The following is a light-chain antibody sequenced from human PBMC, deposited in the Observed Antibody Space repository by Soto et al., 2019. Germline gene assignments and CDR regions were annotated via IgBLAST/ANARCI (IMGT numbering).Light chain of an antibody. Sequence: DIQMTQSPSTLSASVGDRVSIACRASQSISSSLAWYQQKPGKAPKLLIYDASSLESGVPSRFSGSGSGTEFTLSINSLQPQDFANYYDQQYHRYSWTFGQWTKVEIK. J-gene: IGKJ1*01. CDR3: QQYHRYSWT. CDR2: DAS. V-gene: IGKV1-5*01. CDR1: QSISSS.